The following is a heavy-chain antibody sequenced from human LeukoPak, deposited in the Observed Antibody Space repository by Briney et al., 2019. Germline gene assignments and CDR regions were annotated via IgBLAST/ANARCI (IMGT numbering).Heavy chain of an antibody. J-gene: IGHJ6*03. CDR3: ARGPAGIAAHYYYYYYMDV. Sequence: ASVKVSCKASGYTFTGYYMHWVRQAPGQGLEWMGWINPNSGGTNYAQKFQGRVTMTRDTSISTAYMELSSLRSEDTAVYYCARGPAGIAAHYYYYYYMDVWGKGTTVTVSS. V-gene: IGHV1-2*02. CDR1: GYTFTGYY. CDR2: INPNSGGT. D-gene: IGHD6-13*01.